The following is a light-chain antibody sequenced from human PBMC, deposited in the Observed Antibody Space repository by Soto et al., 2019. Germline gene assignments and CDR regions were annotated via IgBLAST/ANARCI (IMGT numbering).Light chain of an antibody. CDR3: QQYNSYSWT. V-gene: IGKV1-5*01. J-gene: IGKJ1*01. CDR2: DAS. Sequence: DIQMTQSPSTLSASAGDRVTITCRASQSISSWLAWYQQKPGKAPKVLIYDASSLKGGVPSRFSGSGSGTEFTLTISSLQPDDFANYYCQQYNSYSWTFGQGTKVEIK. CDR1: QSISSW.